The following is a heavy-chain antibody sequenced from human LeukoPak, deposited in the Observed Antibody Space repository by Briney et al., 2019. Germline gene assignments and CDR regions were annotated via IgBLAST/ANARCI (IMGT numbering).Heavy chain of an antibody. CDR1: GGSISSGSYY. CDR2: IYYTGST. V-gene: IGHV4-39*07. J-gene: IGHJ1*01. D-gene: IGHD4-23*01. CDR3: ARAGYGGNPPIQH. Sequence: SETLSLTCTVSGGSISSGSYYWGWVRQPPEKGLEWVASIYYTGSTYYNPSLKSRVTISVDTSKNQFSLKLSSVTAADTAVYYCARAGYGGNPPIQHWGQGTLVTVSS.